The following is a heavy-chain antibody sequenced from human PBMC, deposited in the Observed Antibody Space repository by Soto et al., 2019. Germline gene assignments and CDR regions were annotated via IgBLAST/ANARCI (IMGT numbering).Heavy chain of an antibody. J-gene: IGHJ4*02. CDR2: ISGSGGST. D-gene: IGHD1-26*01. Sequence: EVHLLESGGGLVQPGGSLRLSCAASGFTFSSYAMNWVRQAPGKGLEWVSSISGSGGSTYYADSVKGRFTISRDNSKNTLYLQMNSLRAEDTAVYYCANKNSGRFDYWGQGTLVTVSS. CDR1: GFTFSSYA. V-gene: IGHV3-23*01. CDR3: ANKNSGRFDY.